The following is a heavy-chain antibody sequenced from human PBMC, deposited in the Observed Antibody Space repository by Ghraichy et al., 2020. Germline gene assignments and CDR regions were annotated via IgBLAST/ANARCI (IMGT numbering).Heavy chain of an antibody. J-gene: IGHJ5*01. V-gene: IGHV3-53*01. D-gene: IGHD7-27*01. CDR1: GFTVSSTY. CDR2: IYSGGTT. CDR3: ARDGDAEGWFDS. Sequence: LSLTCAASGFTVSSTYMSWVRQAPGKGLEWVSVIYSGGTTYYADSVKGRFTISRDNSKNTPYLQMNSLRAEDTAVYYCARDGDAEGWFDSWGQGTLVTVSS.